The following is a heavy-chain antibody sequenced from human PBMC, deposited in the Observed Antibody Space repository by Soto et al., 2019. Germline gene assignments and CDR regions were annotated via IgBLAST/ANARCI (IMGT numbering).Heavy chain of an antibody. CDR1: GGSIRSYC. CDR3: ARASRRYFDHPYYFDY. J-gene: IGHJ4*02. V-gene: IGHV4-59*12. Sequence: PSETLSLTCTVSGGSIRSYCWTWIGRPPGKGLEWIGDICHSGTTNYNPSLKSRVAISVDTSKNQSSLKLSSVTAADTAVYYCARASRRYFDHPYYFDYWGQGTLVTVSS. D-gene: IGHD3-9*01. CDR2: ICHSGTT.